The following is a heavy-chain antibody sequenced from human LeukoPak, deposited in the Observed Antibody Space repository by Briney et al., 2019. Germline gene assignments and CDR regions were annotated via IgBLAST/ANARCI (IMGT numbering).Heavy chain of an antibody. CDR2: INPNSGAT. Sequence: ASVKVSCKASGYTFTCHYMHWVRQAPGQGLEWMGWINPNSGATTYPNKFEGSVTMARAPSTSTASMELRTLSSDAPAVYYCARIGGTIWSGSLDYWGQGPLLTVTS. D-gene: IGHD3-3*01. CDR1: GYTFTCHY. V-gene: IGHV1-2*02. CDR3: ARIGGTIWSGSLDY. J-gene: IGHJ4*02.